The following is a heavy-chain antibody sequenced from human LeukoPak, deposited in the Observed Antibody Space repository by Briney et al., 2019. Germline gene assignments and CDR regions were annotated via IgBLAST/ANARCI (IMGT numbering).Heavy chain of an antibody. CDR2: ISGSGGST. V-gene: IGHV3-23*01. CDR3: AKDLGGRIVVVTAILFGIGFDY. CDR1: GFTFSSYA. D-gene: IGHD2-21*02. Sequence: GGSLRLSCAASGFTFSSYAMSWVRQAPGKGLEWVSAISGSGGSTYYADSVKGRFTISRDNSKNTLYLQMNSLRAEDTAVYYCAKDLGGRIVVVTAILFGIGFDYWGQGTLVTASS. J-gene: IGHJ4*02.